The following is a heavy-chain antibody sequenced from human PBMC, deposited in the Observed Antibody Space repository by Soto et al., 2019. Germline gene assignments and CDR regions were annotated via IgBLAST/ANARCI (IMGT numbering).Heavy chain of an antibody. D-gene: IGHD1-26*01. CDR2: IHHSWGT. V-gene: IGHV4-59*01. J-gene: IGHJ3*02. CDR3: ARSAWGYAFDI. Sequence: PSETLSLTCTVSGGPSSGYFWTWIRQPPGKGLEWIGYIHHSWGTNSNPSLKSRATISVDTSKNQFSLRLRSVTAADTAVYYCARSAWGYAFDIWGQGTVVTVSS. CDR1: GGPSSGYF.